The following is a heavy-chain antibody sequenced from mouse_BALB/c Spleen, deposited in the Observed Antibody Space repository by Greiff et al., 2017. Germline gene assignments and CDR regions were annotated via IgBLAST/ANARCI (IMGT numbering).Heavy chain of an antibody. V-gene: IGHV5-17*02. J-gene: IGHJ2*01. CDR3: ARGWLLFDY. CDR2: ISSGSSTI. D-gene: IGHD2-3*01. Sequence: DVMLVESGGGLVQPGGSRKLSCAASGFTFSSFGMHWVRQAPEKGLEWVAYISSGSSTIYYADTVKGRFTISRDNPKNTLFLQMTSLRSEDTAMYYCARGWLLFDYWGQGTTLTVSS. CDR1: GFTFSSFG.